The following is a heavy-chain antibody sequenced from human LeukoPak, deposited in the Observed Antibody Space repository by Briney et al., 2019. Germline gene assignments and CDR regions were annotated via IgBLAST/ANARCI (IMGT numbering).Heavy chain of an antibody. D-gene: IGHD3-9*01. V-gene: IGHV4-34*01. CDR1: GGSFSGYY. CDR2: INHSGST. CDR3: ARSPALRYFDWYYFDY. Sequence: SETLSLTCAVYGGSFSGYYWSWIRQPPGKGLEWIGEINHSGSTNYNPSLKSRVTKSVDTSKNQFSLKLSSVTAADTAVYYCARSPALRYFDWYYFDYWGQGTLVTVSS. J-gene: IGHJ4*02.